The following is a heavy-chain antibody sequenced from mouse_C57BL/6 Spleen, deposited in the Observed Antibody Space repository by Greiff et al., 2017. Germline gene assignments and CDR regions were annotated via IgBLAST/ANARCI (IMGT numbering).Heavy chain of an antibody. Sequence: EVQVVESGGDLVKPGGSLKLSCAASGFTFSSYGMSWVRQTPDKRLEWVATISSGGSYTYYPDSVKGRFTISRDNAKNTLYLQISSLKSEDTAMYYCATLGDGYSYYYAMDYWGQGTSVTVSS. CDR2: ISSGGSYT. V-gene: IGHV5-6*01. CDR3: ATLGDGYSYYYAMDY. J-gene: IGHJ4*01. CDR1: GFTFSSYG. D-gene: IGHD2-3*01.